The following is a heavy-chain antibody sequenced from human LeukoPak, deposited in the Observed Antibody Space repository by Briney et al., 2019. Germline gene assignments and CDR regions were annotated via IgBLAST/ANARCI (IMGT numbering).Heavy chain of an antibody. CDR1: GYTFTGYY. Sequence: GASVKVSCKASGYTFTGYYIHWVRQAPGQGLEWMGWINPNSGGTNYAQNFQGRVTMTRDTSISTAYMELSRPRSDDTAVYYCARVISGSLYYWGQGTLVTVSS. CDR3: ARVISGSLYY. V-gene: IGHV1-2*02. J-gene: IGHJ4*02. D-gene: IGHD1-26*01. CDR2: INPNSGGT.